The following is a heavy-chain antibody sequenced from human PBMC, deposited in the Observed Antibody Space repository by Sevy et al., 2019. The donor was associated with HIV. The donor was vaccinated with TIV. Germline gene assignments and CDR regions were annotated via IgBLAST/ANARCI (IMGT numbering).Heavy chain of an antibody. CDR2: IKQDGSER. D-gene: IGHD2-2*01. J-gene: IGHJ4*02. Sequence: GGSLRLSCAASGFTFSSYWLNWVRQAPGKGLEWVANIKQDGSERYYVDSMKGLFTISRDNAKNSLYLQMNSLRAEDTAVYYCARGSFCSSASCYSGGYHYWGQGTLVTVSS. CDR3: ARGSFCSSASCYSGGYHY. V-gene: IGHV3-7*01. CDR1: GFTFSSYW.